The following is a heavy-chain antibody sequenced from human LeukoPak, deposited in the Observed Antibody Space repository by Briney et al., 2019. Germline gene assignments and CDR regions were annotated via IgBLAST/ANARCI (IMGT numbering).Heavy chain of an antibody. CDR3: ARGLRSRRGYFDY. CDR2: IIPIFGTA. Sequence: ASVKVSCKASGGTLSSYAISWVRQAPGQGLEWMGGIIPIFGTANYAQKFQGRVTITTDESTSTAYMELSSLRSEDTAVYYCARGLRSRRGYFDYWGQGTLVTVSS. V-gene: IGHV1-69*05. D-gene: IGHD1-26*01. CDR1: GGTLSSYA. J-gene: IGHJ4*02.